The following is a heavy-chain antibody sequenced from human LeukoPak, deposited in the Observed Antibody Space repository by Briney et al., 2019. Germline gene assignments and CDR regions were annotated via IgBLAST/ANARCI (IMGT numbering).Heavy chain of an antibody. CDR1: DYNFAAYG. J-gene: IGHJ4*02. V-gene: IGHV1-18*01. CDR3: ARGGPFRNNWYFDY. CDR2: ISGFNGNT. D-gene: IGHD1-1*01. Sequence: GASVKVSCKASDYNFAAYGITWVRQAPGQGLEWMGWISGFNGNTKYEQKFQGRVTMTTDTSTSTAYMELRSLRSDDTAVYYCARGGPFRNNWYFDYWGQGTLVAVSS.